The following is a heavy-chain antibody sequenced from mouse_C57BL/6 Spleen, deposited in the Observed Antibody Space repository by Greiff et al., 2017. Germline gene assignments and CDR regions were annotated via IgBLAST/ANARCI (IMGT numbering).Heavy chain of an antibody. Sequence: DVMLVESGGGLVKPGGSLKLSCAASGFTFSSYTMSWVRQTPEKRLEWVATISGGGGNTYYPDSVKGRFTISRDNAKNTLYLQMSSLRSEDTALYYCARLFTTVVANAMDYWGQGTSVTVSS. CDR2: ISGGGGNT. J-gene: IGHJ4*01. CDR3: ARLFTTVVANAMDY. CDR1: GFTFSSYT. D-gene: IGHD1-1*01. V-gene: IGHV5-9*01.